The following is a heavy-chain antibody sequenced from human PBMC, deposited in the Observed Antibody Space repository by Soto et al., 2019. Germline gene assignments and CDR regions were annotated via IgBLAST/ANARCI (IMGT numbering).Heavy chain of an antibody. Sequence: SVTLSLTCTDSGGSTYPNYRNWIRQSPGKGLGWIWPISDGGSTKYNPPPVRRVPISVDTFKKPLFLKLSSVSAADTARYFSAGYCGSSNCPEDHYFALEVWGQGITVTVAS. V-gene: IGHV4-59*07. CDR3: AGYCGSSNCPEDHYFALEV. CDR2: ISDGGST. CDR1: GGSTYPNY. J-gene: IGHJ6*02. D-gene: IGHD2-2*01.